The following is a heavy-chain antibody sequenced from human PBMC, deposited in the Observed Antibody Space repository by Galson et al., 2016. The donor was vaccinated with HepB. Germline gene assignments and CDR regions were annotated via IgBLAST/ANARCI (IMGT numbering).Heavy chain of an antibody. CDR2: IYDSGST. CDR3: ARDRKNCDGDCYKYFDL. J-gene: IGHJ2*01. CDR1: GGSISSGRYY. D-gene: IGHD2-21*01. Sequence: TLSLTCSVSGGSISSGRYYWSWIRQHPGKGLEWIGYIYDSGSTYYNPSLKSRISISEDTSKNQFSLKLSSVTAADTAVYYCARDRKNCDGDCYKYFDLWGRGTLVTVSS. V-gene: IGHV4-31*03.